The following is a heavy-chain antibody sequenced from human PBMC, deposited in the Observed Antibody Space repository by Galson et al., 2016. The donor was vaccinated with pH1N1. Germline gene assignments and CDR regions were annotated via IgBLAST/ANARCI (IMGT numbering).Heavy chain of an antibody. CDR3: ARDRPSPLVGYVFDA. CDR2: IITYNGNA. D-gene: IGHD2-2*01. CDR1: GYTFTNYG. V-gene: IGHV1-18*04. J-gene: IGHJ3*01. Sequence: SVKVSCKASGYTFTNYGISWVRQAPGQGLEWVGWIITYNGNADYAEHLQGRVTMTTDTSTNTAYMELRSLRSDDTAVYYCARDRPSPLVGYVFDAWGQGTMVTVFS.